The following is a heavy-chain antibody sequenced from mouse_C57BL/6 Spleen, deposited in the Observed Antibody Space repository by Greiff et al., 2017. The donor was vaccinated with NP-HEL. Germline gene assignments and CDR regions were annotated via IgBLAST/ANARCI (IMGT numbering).Heavy chain of an antibody. CDR2: IRSKSSNYAT. D-gene: IGHD2-1*01. CDR3: VRENYGNYVWYFDV. J-gene: IGHJ1*03. V-gene: IGHV10-3*01. Sequence: EVQVVESGGGLVQPKGSLKLSCAASGFTFNTYAMHWVRQAPGKGLEWVARIRSKSSNYATYYADSVKDRFTISRDDSQSMLYLQMNNLKTEDTAMYYCVRENYGNYVWYFDVWGTGTTVTVSS. CDR1: GFTFNTYA.